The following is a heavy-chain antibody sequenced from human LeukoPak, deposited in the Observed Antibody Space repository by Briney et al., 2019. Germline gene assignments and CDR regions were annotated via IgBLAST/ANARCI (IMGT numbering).Heavy chain of an antibody. V-gene: IGHV1-69*05. J-gene: IGHJ6*03. Sequence: SVKVSCKASGGTFSSYAISWVRQAPGQGLEWMRRIIPIFGTANYAQKFQGRVTITTDESTSTAYMELSSLRSEDTAVYYCARGQRWLQLPGYYYYMDVWGKGTTVTVSS. D-gene: IGHD5-24*01. CDR3: ARGQRWLQLPGYYYYMDV. CDR1: GGTFSSYA. CDR2: IIPIFGTA.